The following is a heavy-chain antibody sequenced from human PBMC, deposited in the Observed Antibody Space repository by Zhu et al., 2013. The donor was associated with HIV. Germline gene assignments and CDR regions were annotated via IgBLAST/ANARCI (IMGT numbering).Heavy chain of an antibody. CDR2: ISAYDGNS. CDR1: GYTFTSYG. CDR3: ARPETXDSSGYYVY. D-gene: IGHD3-22*01. V-gene: IGHV1-18*01. J-gene: IGHJ4*02. Sequence: QVQLVQSGAEVKKPGASVKVSCKASGYTFTSYGISWVRQAPGQGLEWMGWISAYDGNSNYAQRLQGRVTMTTDTSTSTAYMELRSLRSDDTAVYYCARPETXDSSGYYVYWGQGTLVTVSS.